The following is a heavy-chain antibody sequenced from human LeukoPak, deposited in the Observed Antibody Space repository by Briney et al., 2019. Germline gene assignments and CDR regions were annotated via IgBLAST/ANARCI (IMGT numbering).Heavy chain of an antibody. CDR2: ISYDGSNK. J-gene: IGHJ4*02. Sequence: GGSLRLSCAASGFTFSSYGMHWVRQAPGRGLEWVAVISYDGSNKYYADSVKGRFTISSDNSKNTLYLQMNSLRPEDTAVYYCAKDAPGGDCYFDYWGQGTLVTVSS. D-gene: IGHD2-21*02. CDR1: GFTFSSYG. V-gene: IGHV3-30*18. CDR3: AKDAPGGDCYFDY.